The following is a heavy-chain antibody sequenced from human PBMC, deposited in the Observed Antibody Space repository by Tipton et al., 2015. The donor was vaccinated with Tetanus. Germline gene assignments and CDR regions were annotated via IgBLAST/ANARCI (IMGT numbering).Heavy chain of an antibody. CDR1: GFTFSNHG. Sequence: SLRLSCGASGFTFSNHGIHWVRQAPGKGLEWVAVISPDGNKQFYADSVKGRFTISRDNSKNTLYLQMNSLRLEDTAIYYCAKEVAKGGIDIDYWGLGAQVTVSS. CDR3: AKEVAKGGIDIDY. V-gene: IGHV3-30*18. D-gene: IGHD2-15*01. CDR2: ISPDGNKQ. J-gene: IGHJ4*02.